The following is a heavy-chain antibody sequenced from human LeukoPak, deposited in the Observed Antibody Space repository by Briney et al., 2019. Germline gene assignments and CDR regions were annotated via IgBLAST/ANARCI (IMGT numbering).Heavy chain of an antibody. D-gene: IGHD6-13*01. CDR3: AVEGYSSSWLGFDY. CDR1: GYNFIGYG. J-gene: IGHJ4*02. Sequence: EASVKVSCKASGYNFIGYGITWVRQAPGQGLEWMGWINPNSGGTNYAQKFQGRVTMTRDTSISTAYMELSRLRSDDTAVYYCAVEGYSSSWLGFDYWGQGTLVTVSS. V-gene: IGHV1-2*02. CDR2: INPNSGGT.